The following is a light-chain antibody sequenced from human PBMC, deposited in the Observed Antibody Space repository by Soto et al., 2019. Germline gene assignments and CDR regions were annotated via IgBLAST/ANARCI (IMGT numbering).Light chain of an antibody. CDR3: QHYGSSALI. CDR2: GAS. J-gene: IGKJ4*01. Sequence: EIVLTQSPGTLSLSPGERATLSCRASQSVSSSYLAWYQQKPGQAPRLLIYGASSRATGIPDRFSGSGSGTDFSITISSLELEDLAVYYCQHYGSSALISGGGPKVQTK. CDR1: QSVSSSY. V-gene: IGKV3-20*01.